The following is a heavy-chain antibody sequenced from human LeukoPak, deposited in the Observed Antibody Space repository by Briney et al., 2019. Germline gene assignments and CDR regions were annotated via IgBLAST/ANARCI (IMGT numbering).Heavy chain of an antibody. D-gene: IGHD5-12*01. V-gene: IGHV4-59*01. CDR3: AGYSGYDFDY. J-gene: IGHJ4*02. Sequence: SETLSLTCSVSGGSISSYFWNWIRQPPGKGLEWIAHIHDSGTTHYNPSLKSRVTISVDTSKNQFSLKLSSVTAADTAVYYCAGYSGYDFDYWGQGTLVTVSS. CDR2: IHDSGTT. CDR1: GGSISSYF.